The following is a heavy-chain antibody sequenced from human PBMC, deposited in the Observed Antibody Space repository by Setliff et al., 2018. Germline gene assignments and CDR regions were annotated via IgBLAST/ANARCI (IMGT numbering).Heavy chain of an antibody. V-gene: IGHV4-61*09. CDR2: IYTSWST. J-gene: IGHJ6*03. Sequence: TSETLSLTCTVSGDSISSRRNYWGWFRQPAGKELEWIGQIYTSWSTNYNPSLKSRVTISVDTSKNQFSLKLSSVTAADTAVYYCARLSGFLYIDVWGKGTTVTVSS. D-gene: IGHD3-3*01. CDR1: GDSISSRRNY. CDR3: ARLSGFLYIDV.